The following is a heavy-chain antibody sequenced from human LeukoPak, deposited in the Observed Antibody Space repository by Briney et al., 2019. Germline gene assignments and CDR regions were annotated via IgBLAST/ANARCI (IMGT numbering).Heavy chain of an antibody. V-gene: IGHV4-39*01. J-gene: IGHJ4*02. D-gene: IGHD6-19*01. Sequence: SETLSLTCTVSGGSMSSSSYYWGWIRQPPGKGLEWIGNIYYSGSTYYNPPLKSRVTISVDTSKNQFSLKLSSVTAADTAVYYCARQSFSSGWYEFSYWGQGTLVTVSS. CDR3: ARQSFSSGWYEFSY. CDR2: IYYSGST. CDR1: GGSMSSSSYY.